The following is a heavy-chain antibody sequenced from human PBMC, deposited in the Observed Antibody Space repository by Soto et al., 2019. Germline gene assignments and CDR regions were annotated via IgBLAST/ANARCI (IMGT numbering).Heavy chain of an antibody. D-gene: IGHD3-16*01. V-gene: IGHV3-30-3*01. CDR2: ISYDGSNK. CDR3: ARDREAALGD. Sequence: QVQLVESGGGVVQPGRSLRLSCAASGFTFSSYAMHWVRQAPGKGLEWVAVISYDGSNKYYADSVKGRFTISRDNSKNTLYLQMNSLRAEDTAVYYCARDREAALGDWGQGTLVTVSS. J-gene: IGHJ4*02. CDR1: GFTFSSYA.